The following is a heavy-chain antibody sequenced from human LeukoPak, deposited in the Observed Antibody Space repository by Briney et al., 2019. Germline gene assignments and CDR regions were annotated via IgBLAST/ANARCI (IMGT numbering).Heavy chain of an antibody. CDR3: AKDGGTGGRNDAFDM. D-gene: IGHD2-8*02. V-gene: IGHV3-33*06. Sequence: AGGSLRLSCAASGFTFSSYGMHWVRQAQGKGLEWVAVIWYDGSNKYYADSVKGRFTISRDNSKNTLYLQMTSLRAEDTAVYYCAKDGGTGGRNDAFDMRGQGTMVTVSS. CDR2: IWYDGSNK. CDR1: GFTFSSYG. J-gene: IGHJ3*02.